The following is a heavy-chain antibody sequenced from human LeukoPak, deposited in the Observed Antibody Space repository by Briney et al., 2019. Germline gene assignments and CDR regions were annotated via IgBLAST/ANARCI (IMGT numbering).Heavy chain of an antibody. D-gene: IGHD6-19*01. J-gene: IGHJ4*02. Sequence: PSETLSLTCTVSGGSISSYYWNWIRQPPGKGLEWIGYIYYSGSTNYNPSLKSRVTISVDTSKNQFSLKVSSVTAADTAVYYCARGPGWYYFDYWGQGTLVTVSS. CDR2: IYYSGST. CDR3: ARGPGWYYFDY. CDR1: GGSISSYY. V-gene: IGHV4-59*01.